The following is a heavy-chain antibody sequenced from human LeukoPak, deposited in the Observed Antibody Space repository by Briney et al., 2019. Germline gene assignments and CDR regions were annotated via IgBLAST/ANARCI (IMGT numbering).Heavy chain of an antibody. CDR2: ISGSGGST. D-gene: IGHD2-15*01. J-gene: IGHJ3*02. Sequence: GGSLRLSCAASGFTFSSYAMSWVRQAPGKGLEWVSAISGSGGSTYYADSVKGRITTSRDNSKNTLYLQMNSLRAEDTAVYYCAKDFGAYCSGGSCYVPYAFDIWGQGTMVTVSS. V-gene: IGHV3-23*01. CDR1: GFTFSSYA. CDR3: AKDFGAYCSGGSCYVPYAFDI.